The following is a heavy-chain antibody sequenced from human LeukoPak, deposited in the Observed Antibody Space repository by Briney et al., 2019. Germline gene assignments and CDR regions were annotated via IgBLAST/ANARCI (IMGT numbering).Heavy chain of an antibody. D-gene: IGHD4-17*01. Sequence: PSETLSLTCTVSGGSISNYWSWIRQPPGKGLEWIGYIYYSGSTNYNPSLKSRVTISVVTSKNQFSLKVSSVTAADTAVYYCARGLDYDWFDPWGQGTLVTVSS. CDR2: IYYSGST. J-gene: IGHJ5*02. V-gene: IGHV4-59*12. CDR1: GGSISNY. CDR3: ARGLDYDWFDP.